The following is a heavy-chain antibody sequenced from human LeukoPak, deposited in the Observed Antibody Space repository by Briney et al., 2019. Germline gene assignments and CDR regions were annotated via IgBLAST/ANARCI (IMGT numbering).Heavy chain of an antibody. J-gene: IGHJ4*02. CDR3: AIHPDSSSSAGFCYFDY. Sequence: GRSLRLSCAASGFTFSTYAMHWVRQAPGKGLEWVASISYADGSYKYYADSVKGRFTISRDSSENTLYLQMNSLRAEDTAVYYCAIHPDSSSSAGFCYFDYWGQGTLVTVSS. D-gene: IGHD6-6*01. V-gene: IGHV3-30*07. CDR2: ISYADGSYK. CDR1: GFTFSTYA.